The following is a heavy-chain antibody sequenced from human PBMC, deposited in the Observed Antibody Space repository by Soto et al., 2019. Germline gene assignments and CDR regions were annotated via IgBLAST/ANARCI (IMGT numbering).Heavy chain of an antibody. J-gene: IGHJ6*03. D-gene: IGHD5-12*01. Sequence: GGSLRLSCAASGFTFDDYAMHWVRQAPGKGLEWVSGISWNSGSIGYADSVKGRFTISRDNAKNSLYLQMNSLRAEDTALYYCAKELRGYSGYDSRYYYYYMDVWGKGTTVTVSS. CDR3: AKELRGYSGYDSRYYYYYMDV. CDR2: ISWNSGSI. V-gene: IGHV3-9*01. CDR1: GFTFDDYA.